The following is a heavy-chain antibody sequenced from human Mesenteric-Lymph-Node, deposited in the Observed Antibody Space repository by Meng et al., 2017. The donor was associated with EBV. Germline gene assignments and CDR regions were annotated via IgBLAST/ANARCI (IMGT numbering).Heavy chain of an antibody. CDR2: IYYTGST. D-gene: IGHD4-23*01. Sequence: QVKLQESGPGLVKPSGTLDLTCTVSGDSVSSGSYYWYWIRQPPGKGLAWIGYIYYTGSTNYNPSLKSRVTISVDTSKNQFSLKLSSVTAADTAVYYCARGTTVEWFDPWGQGTLVTVSS. CDR1: GDSVSSGSYY. CDR3: ARGTTVEWFDP. V-gene: IGHV4-61*01. J-gene: IGHJ5*02.